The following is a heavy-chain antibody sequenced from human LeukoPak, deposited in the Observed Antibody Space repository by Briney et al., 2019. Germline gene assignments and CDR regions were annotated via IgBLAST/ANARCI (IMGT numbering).Heavy chain of an antibody. CDR1: GFSFTNYG. J-gene: IGHJ4*02. D-gene: IGHD6-6*01. CDR3: TRGIGIAARPWSYYYDY. Sequence: PGGSLRLSCAASGFSFTNYGMHWVRQAPGKGLEWVAFIQYDGSKESYPDSVKGRFTISRDNSKNTLYLQMNSLRAEDTAVYYCTRGIGIAARPWSYYYDYWGQGTLVTVSS. V-gene: IGHV3-30*02. CDR2: IQYDGSKE.